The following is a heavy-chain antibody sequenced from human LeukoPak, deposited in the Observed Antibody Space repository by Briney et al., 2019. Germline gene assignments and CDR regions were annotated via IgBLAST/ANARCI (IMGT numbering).Heavy chain of an antibody. CDR3: ARVRRESVDAFDI. Sequence: GGSLRLSCAASGFTFSSYWMHWVRQAPGKGLVWVSRINSDGSSTSYADSVKGRFTISRDNAKNTLYLQMNSLRAEDTAVYYCARVRRESVDAFDIWGQGTMVTVSS. CDR1: GFTFSSYW. V-gene: IGHV3-74*01. J-gene: IGHJ3*02. D-gene: IGHD3-10*01. CDR2: INSDGSST.